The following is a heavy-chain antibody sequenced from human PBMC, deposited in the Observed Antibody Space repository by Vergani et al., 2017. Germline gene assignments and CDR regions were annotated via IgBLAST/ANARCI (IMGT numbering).Heavy chain of an antibody. Sequence: QVQVVQSGAEVKKSGASVKVSCKTSGYTFSNYYMHWVRQAPGQGLEWMGIINPSGSHTNYAQKFQGRVTMTRDTSTSTVYMEQSSLRSEDTAIYYCARVDYGILTGYRYWGQGTLVTVSA. CDR2: INPSGSHT. CDR1: GYTFSNYY. V-gene: IGHV1-46*03. J-gene: IGHJ4*02. D-gene: IGHD3-9*01. CDR3: ARVDYGILTGYRY.